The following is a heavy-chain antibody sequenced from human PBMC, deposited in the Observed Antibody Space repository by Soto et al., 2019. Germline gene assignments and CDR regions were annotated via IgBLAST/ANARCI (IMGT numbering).Heavy chain of an antibody. J-gene: IGHJ4*02. CDR3: ARTCSGGTCSFDY. V-gene: IGHV3-66*01. Sequence: PGGSLRLSCAASGFTASSNYMSWVRQAPGKGLEWVSVIYSGGSTYYADSVKGRFTISRDNSENTLYLQMNSLRAEDTAVYYCARTCSGGTCSFDYWGQGTLVTVSS. CDR2: IYSGGST. CDR1: GFTASSNY. D-gene: IGHD2-15*01.